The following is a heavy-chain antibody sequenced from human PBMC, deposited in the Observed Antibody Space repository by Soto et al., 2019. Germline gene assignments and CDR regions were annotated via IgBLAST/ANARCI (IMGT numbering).Heavy chain of an antibody. J-gene: IGHJ2*01. V-gene: IGHV3-48*01. D-gene: IGHD2-8*01. CDR2: ISSSSSTI. CDR1: GFTFSSYS. Sequence: EVQLVESGGGLVQPGGSLRLSCAASGFTFSSYSMNWVRQAPGKGLEWVSYISSSSSTIYYADSVKGRFTISRDNAKYSLYLQMNSLRAEHTAVYHCARALGYCTNGVCWNGTFDLWGRGTLVTVSS. CDR3: ARALGYCTNGVCWNGTFDL.